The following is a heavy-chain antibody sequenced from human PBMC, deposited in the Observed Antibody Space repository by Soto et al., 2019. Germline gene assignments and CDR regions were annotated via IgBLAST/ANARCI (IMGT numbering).Heavy chain of an antibody. CDR2: PYYNAEWSN. CDR1: GGSVSSSSRG. V-gene: IGHV6-1*01. D-gene: IGHD3-10*01. Sequence: SQTLSLTCVISGGSVSSSSRGWNCMRQSPARGLCWHGRPYYNAEWSNDYALSVKSRITXXXDXXXXXFSLHXXSVXPEDTAVYYCTGTPWFRGMEGWGQGTRDTV. J-gene: IGHJ6*02. CDR3: TGTPWFRGMEG.